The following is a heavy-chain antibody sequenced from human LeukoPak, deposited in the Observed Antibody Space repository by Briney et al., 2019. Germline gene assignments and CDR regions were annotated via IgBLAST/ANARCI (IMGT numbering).Heavy chain of an antibody. CDR2: INPNSGGT. V-gene: IGHV1-2*02. CDR3: ATSSYDVWSGTPRSPDY. D-gene: IGHD3-3*01. Sequence: ASVKVSCKASGYTFTGYYMHWVRQAPGQGLEWMGWINPNSGGTNNAQKLQGRVTMTRDTSISTAYMELSRLRSDDTAVYYCATSSYDVWSGTPRSPDYWGQGTLVTVSS. J-gene: IGHJ4*02. CDR1: GYTFTGYY.